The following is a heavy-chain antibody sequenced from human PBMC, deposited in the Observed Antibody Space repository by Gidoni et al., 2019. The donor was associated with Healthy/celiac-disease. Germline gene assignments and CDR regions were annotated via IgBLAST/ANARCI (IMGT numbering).Heavy chain of an antibody. CDR3: AKGGGVRGVIID. V-gene: IGHV3-23*01. CDR2: ISTSGGGT. Sequence: EVQLLESGGGLVQPGGSLRLSCAASGFAFSSCAMSWVRQVPGKGLVWVCSISTSGGGTYYADSVKGRFTVSRDNSKNALFLKMNGLRAEDTAVYYCAKGGGVRGVIIDWGQGTLVTVSS. CDR1: GFAFSSCA. D-gene: IGHD3-10*01. J-gene: IGHJ4*02.